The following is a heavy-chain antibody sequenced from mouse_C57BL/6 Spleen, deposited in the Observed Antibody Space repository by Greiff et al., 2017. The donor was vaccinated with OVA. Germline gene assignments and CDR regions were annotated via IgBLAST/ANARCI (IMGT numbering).Heavy chain of an antibody. V-gene: IGHV1-15*01. Sequence: QVQLQQSGAELVRPGASVTLSCKASGYTFTDYEMHWVKQTPVHGLEWIGAIDPGTGGTAYNQKIKGKAILTADNSTSTAYMKLRSLTSEDSAVYYCTIGMVITTVVARDWYFDVWGTGTTVTVSS. J-gene: IGHJ1*03. CDR3: TIGMVITTVVARDWYFDV. D-gene: IGHD1-1*01. CDR1: GYTFTDYE. CDR2: IDPGTGGT.